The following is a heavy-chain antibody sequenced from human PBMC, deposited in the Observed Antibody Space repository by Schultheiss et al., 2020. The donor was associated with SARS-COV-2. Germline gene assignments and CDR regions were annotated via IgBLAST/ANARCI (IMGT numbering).Heavy chain of an antibody. Sequence: ASVKVSCKASGYTFTGYYMHWVRQAPGQGLEWMGWINPNSGGTNYAQKFQGRVTMTRDTSISTAYMELSRLRSDDTAVYYCARVSITIFGVGDAFDIWGQGTMVTVSS. V-gene: IGHV1-2*02. CDR2: INPNSGGT. D-gene: IGHD3-3*01. CDR3: ARVSITIFGVGDAFDI. J-gene: IGHJ3*02. CDR1: GYTFTGYY.